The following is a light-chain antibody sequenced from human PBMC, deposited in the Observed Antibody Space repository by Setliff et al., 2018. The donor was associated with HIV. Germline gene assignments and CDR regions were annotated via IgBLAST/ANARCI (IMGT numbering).Light chain of an antibody. J-gene: IGLJ1*01. CDR1: SSNVGKYDF. CDR3: SSYAGSRAFDV. Sequence: QSVLTQPASVSGSPGQSITISCTGNSSNVGKYDFVSRYRQYPGKAPELTIYEVTKRPSGISDRFSGSKSGNAASLTISGLQPDDEADYYCSSYAGSRAFDVFGTGTKGTVL. CDR2: EVT. V-gene: IGLV2-23*02.